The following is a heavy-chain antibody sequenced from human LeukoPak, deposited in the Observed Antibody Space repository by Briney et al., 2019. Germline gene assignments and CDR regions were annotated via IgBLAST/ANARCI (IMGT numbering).Heavy chain of an antibody. J-gene: IGHJ4*02. CDR1: GYTFTNYG. CDR2: ISAYNGNT. CDR3: ARDGGGIAVAGTEFDY. V-gene: IGHV1-18*04. Sequence: ASVKVSCKASGYTFTNYGISWVRQAPGQGLEWMGWISAYNGNTNYAQKLQGRVTMTTDTSTSTAYMELRSLRSDDTAVYYCARDGGGIAVAGTEFDYWGQGTLVTVSS. D-gene: IGHD6-19*01.